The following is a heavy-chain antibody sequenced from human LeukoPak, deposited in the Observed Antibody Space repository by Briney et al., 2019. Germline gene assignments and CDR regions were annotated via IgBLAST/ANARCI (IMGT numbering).Heavy chain of an antibody. CDR1: GFTFTTYG. D-gene: IGHD3-9*01. Sequence: GGSLRLSCVASGFTFTTYGMNWVRQAPGKGLEWVSGITGSGDRTYYADSVKGRFTIYRDNSKNTLYLQMNSLRAEDTAVYYCAKLRYYDILTGYVDYWGQGTLVTVSS. CDR2: ITGSGDRT. CDR3: AKLRYYDILTGYVDY. V-gene: IGHV3-23*01. J-gene: IGHJ4*02.